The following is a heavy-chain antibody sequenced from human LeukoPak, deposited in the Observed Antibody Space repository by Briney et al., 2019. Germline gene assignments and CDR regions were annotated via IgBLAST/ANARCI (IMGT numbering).Heavy chain of an antibody. CDR3: AREGSYCVGGDCYSFDF. CDR1: GYRFISNY. J-gene: IGHJ4*02. Sequence: ASVKVSCKASGYRFISNYIQWVRQAPGLGREWMGWMHPGNGNTRYAEKFQGRVTMTRDTSINTAYKDLSSLRSDDTAVYYCAREGSYCVGGDCYSFDFWGQGTLITVSS. CDR2: MHPGNGNT. D-gene: IGHD2-21*02. V-gene: IGHV1-2*02.